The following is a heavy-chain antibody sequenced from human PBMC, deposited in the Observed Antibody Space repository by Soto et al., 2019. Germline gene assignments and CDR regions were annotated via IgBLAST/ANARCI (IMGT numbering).Heavy chain of an antibody. Sequence: QVQLVQSGGEVKQPGASVKVSCKTSGYTFTSYGISWVRQAPGQGLEWMGWISGYNGDTKYVQKFQGRVTLTTETSTNTAYMEVRSLRSDDTAVYYCARDWVGDLAYWGQGNLVTVSS. CDR1: GYTFTSYG. CDR3: ARDWVGDLAY. CDR2: ISGYNGDT. D-gene: IGHD4-17*01. J-gene: IGHJ4*02. V-gene: IGHV1-18*01.